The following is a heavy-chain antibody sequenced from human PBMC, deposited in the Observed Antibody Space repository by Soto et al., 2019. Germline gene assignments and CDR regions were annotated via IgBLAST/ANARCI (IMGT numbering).Heavy chain of an antibody. D-gene: IGHD3-22*01. CDR3: AKYSNYYDSSGPRAKYYGMDV. Sequence: PGGSLRLSCAASGFTFSSYAMSWVRKAPGKGLEWVSAISGSGGSTYYADSVKGRFTISRDNSKNTLYLQMNSLRAEDTAVYYCAKYSNYYDSSGPRAKYYGMDVWGQGTTVTVSS. J-gene: IGHJ6*02. V-gene: IGHV3-23*01. CDR2: ISGSGGST. CDR1: GFTFSSYA.